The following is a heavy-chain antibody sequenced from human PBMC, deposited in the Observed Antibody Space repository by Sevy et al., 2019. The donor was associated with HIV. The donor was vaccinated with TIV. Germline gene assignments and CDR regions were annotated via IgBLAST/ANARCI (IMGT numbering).Heavy chain of an antibody. D-gene: IGHD3-22*01. V-gene: IGHV1-24*01. J-gene: IGHJ4*02. CDR1: GYTLSDLS. CDR2: FDPEDGET. CDR3: ATLEYFYDTSGYSSGDY. Sequence: ASVKVSCKVSGYTLSDLSMYWVRQAPGKGLEWMGGFDPEDGETIYAQKFQGRVTMTEDTSTDTAYMELSSLRSEDTAVYYRATLEYFYDTSGYSSGDYWGQGTLVTVSS.